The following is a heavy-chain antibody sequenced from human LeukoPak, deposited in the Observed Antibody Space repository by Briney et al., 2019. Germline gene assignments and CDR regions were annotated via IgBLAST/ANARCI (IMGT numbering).Heavy chain of an antibody. Sequence: GGSLRLSCAASGFTFTSYAMSWVRQAPGKGLEWVSAISARGDNTYYADSVKGRFSISRDNSQNTQYLQMNSLRAEDTAIYYCAKAYHYGAESSFDYWGQGILVTVSS. J-gene: IGHJ4*02. V-gene: IGHV3-23*01. CDR1: GFTFTSYA. D-gene: IGHD3-10*01. CDR2: ISARGDNT. CDR3: AKAYHYGAESSFDY.